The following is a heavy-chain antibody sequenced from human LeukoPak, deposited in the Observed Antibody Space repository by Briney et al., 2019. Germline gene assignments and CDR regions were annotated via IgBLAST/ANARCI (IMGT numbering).Heavy chain of an antibody. V-gene: IGHV3-21*01. CDR2: ISSSSSYI. Sequence: GGSPRLSCAASGFTFSSYAMSWVRQAPGKGLEWVSSISSSSSYIYYADSVKGRFTISRDNAKNSLYLQMNSLRAEDTAVYYCARVGYRGYDFWSGYSYPDYWGQGTLVTVSS. J-gene: IGHJ4*02. CDR3: ARVGYRGYDFWSGYSYPDY. CDR1: GFTFSSYA. D-gene: IGHD3-3*01.